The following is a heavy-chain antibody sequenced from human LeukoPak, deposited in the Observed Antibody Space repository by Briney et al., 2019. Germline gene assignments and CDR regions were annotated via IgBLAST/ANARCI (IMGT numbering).Heavy chain of an antibody. CDR2: ISYDGSNK. CDR1: GFTFSSYA. V-gene: IGHV3-30-3*01. Sequence: GGSLRLSCAASGFTFSSYAMHWVRQAPGKGLEWVAVISYDGSNKYYADSVKGRFTISRDNSKNTLYLQMNSLRAEDTAVYYCARVAAGNTGGWGQGTLVTVSS. CDR3: ARVAAGNTGG. D-gene: IGHD6-13*01. J-gene: IGHJ4*02.